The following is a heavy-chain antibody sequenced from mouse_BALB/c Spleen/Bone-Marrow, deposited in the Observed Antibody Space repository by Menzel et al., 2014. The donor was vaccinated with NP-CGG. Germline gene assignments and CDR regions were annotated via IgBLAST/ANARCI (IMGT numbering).Heavy chain of an antibody. D-gene: IGHD4-1*01. Sequence: VQLQQSRAELAKPGASVKMSCKASGYTFTNYWMHWVKQRPGQGLEWIGYIDPNTYYTRYNQKFKDKATLTADKSSSTAYLQLCSLTSEDSAVYYCARYWDSYWGQGTLVTVSA. CDR1: GYTFTNYW. V-gene: IGHV1-7*01. CDR3: ARYWDSY. CDR2: IDPNTYYT. J-gene: IGHJ3*01.